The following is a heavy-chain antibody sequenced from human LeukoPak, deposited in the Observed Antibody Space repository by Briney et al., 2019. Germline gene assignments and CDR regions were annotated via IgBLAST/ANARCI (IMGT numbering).Heavy chain of an antibody. Sequence: SETLSLTCTVSGGPISSSTYYWGWIRRPPGKGLEWIGSIYYSGSTNYNPSLKSRVTVSVDTSKNQFSLKLSSVTAADTAVYYCAGSFGSGNYFDYWGQGTLVTVSS. CDR1: GGPISSSTYY. J-gene: IGHJ4*02. D-gene: IGHD3-10*01. V-gene: IGHV4-39*07. CDR3: AGSFGSGNYFDY. CDR2: IYYSGST.